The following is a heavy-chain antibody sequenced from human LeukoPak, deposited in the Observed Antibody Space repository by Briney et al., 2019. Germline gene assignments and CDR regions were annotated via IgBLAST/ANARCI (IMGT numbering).Heavy chain of an antibody. V-gene: IGHV1-69*05. CDR3: ARVPRFCSSYCYYYMDV. Sequence: SMKLSCKASGGTFSSYAITCVRQDTGQWLELMAVIIPIFGTANYAQKFQGRVTITTDESTSTAYMELSSLRSEDTAVYYCARVPRFCSSYCYYYMDVWGKGTTVTVSS. D-gene: IGHD2-15*01. CDR2: IIPIFGTA. J-gene: IGHJ6*03. CDR1: GGTFSSYA.